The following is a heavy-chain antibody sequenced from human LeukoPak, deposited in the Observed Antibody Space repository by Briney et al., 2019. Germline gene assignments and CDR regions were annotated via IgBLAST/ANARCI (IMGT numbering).Heavy chain of an antibody. CDR2: IYPGDSDT. CDR1: GYNFTSYW. J-gene: IGHJ6*03. CDR3: ARLGYCGGDCYLIRYYYYYMDV. D-gene: IGHD2-21*02. Sequence: GESLKIPLKSSGYNFTSYWIGWVRPVPGKGLEWMGIIYPGDSDTRYSRSFQGQVTISADKSISTAYLQWSSLKASDTAMYYCARLGYCGGDCYLIRYYYYYMDVWGKGTTVTVSS. V-gene: IGHV5-51*01.